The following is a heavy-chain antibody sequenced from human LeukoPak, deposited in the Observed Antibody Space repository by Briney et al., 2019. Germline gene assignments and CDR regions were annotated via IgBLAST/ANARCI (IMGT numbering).Heavy chain of an antibody. CDR2: ISYDGSNK. J-gene: IGHJ4*02. V-gene: IGHV3-30-3*01. CDR1: GFTFSSYA. Sequence: PGGSLRLSCAASGFTFSSYAMHWVRQAPGKGLEWVAVISYDGSNKYYADSVKGRFTISRDNSKNTLYLQMNSLRAEDTAVYYCARDLGRTAAAGTLDNYWGQGTLVTVSP. D-gene: IGHD6-13*01. CDR3: ARDLGRTAAAGTLDNY.